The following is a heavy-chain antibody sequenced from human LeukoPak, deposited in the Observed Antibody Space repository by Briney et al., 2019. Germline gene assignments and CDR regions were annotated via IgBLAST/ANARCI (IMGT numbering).Heavy chain of an antibody. D-gene: IGHD3-10*01. CDR2: IYYSGST. V-gene: IGHV4-39*07. CDR3: ARDLYGSGSYYSEYNWFDP. J-gene: IGHJ5*02. Sequence: SETLSLTCTVSGGSISSSSYYWGWIRQPPGKGLEWIGSIYYSGSTYYNPSLKSRVTISVDTSKNQFSLKLSSMTAADTAVYYCARDLYGSGSYYSEYNWFDPWGQGTLVTVSS. CDR1: GGSISSSSYY.